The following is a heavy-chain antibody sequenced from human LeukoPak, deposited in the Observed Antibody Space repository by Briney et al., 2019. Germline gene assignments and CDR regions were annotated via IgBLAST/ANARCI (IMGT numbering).Heavy chain of an antibody. J-gene: IGHJ4*02. D-gene: IGHD3-22*01. CDR1: GGSISSYY. CDR2: IYYSGST. V-gene: IGHV4-59*01. CDR3: ARVRSGYYYFDY. Sequence: PSETLSLTCTVSGGSISSYYWSWIRQPPGKGLEWIGYIYYSGSTNYNPSLKSRVTISVDTSKNQFSLKLSSVTAADTAVYYCARVRSGYYYFDYWGQGTLVTVSS.